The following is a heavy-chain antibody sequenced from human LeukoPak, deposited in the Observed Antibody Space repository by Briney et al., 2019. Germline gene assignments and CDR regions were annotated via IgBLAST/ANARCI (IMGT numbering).Heavy chain of an antibody. J-gene: IGHJ4*02. D-gene: IGHD3-22*01. CDR2: IYPGDYDN. CDR1: GSSFTSYW. Sequence: GAALQISYKGAGSSFTSYWIGWGRPLAGKGGGGRGIIYPGDYDNRYSPSFQGQVTVSADKSISTAYLQWSSLKASDTAMYYCARPRDYYDTSAYLTFDYWGQGTLVTVSS. CDR3: ARPRDYYDTSAYLTFDY. V-gene: IGHV5-51*01.